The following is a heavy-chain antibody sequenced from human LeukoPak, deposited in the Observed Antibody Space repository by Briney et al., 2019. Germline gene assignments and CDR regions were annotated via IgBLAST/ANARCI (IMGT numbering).Heavy chain of an antibody. V-gene: IGHV3-23*01. CDR1: GFTFSSYA. Sequence: GGSLRLSCAASGFTFSSYAMAWVRQTPGRGLEWVSGISGSGDGTYYADSVKGRFTISRDNSKNTLYLQINSLRAEDTAVYYCAXRYSSSSWTAAFDSWGQGTLVTVSS. J-gene: IGHJ4*02. CDR2: ISGSGDGT. CDR3: AXRYSSSSWTAAFDS. D-gene: IGHD2-2*01.